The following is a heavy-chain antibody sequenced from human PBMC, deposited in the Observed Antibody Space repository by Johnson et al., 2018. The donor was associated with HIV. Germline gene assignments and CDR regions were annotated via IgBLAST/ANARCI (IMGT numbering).Heavy chain of an antibody. J-gene: IGHJ3*02. V-gene: IGHV3-20*04. CDR1: GFTFDDYG. D-gene: IGHD1-1*01. CDR3: AKDRTGFDAFDI. Sequence: VQLVESGGGVVRPGGSLRLSCADSGFTFDDYGMSWVRQAPGKGLEWVSGINWNGGSTGSADSVQGRFTISRDNSKNTLYLQMNSLRAEDTAVYYCAKDRTGFDAFDIWGQGTMVTVSS. CDR2: INWNGGST.